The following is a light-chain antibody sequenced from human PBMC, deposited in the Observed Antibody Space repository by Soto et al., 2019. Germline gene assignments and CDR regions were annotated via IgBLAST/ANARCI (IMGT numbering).Light chain of an antibody. CDR2: DVS. CDR3: SSSTSTSTLYV. Sequence: QSALTQPASVSGSPGQSITISCTGTSSDIGGYNYVSWYQQLPGKVPKLIIYDVSNRPSGVSDRFSGSKSGNAASLTISGLQAADEAAYYCSSSTSTSTLYVFGTGTKLTVL. CDR1: SSDIGGYNY. J-gene: IGLJ1*01. V-gene: IGLV2-14*03.